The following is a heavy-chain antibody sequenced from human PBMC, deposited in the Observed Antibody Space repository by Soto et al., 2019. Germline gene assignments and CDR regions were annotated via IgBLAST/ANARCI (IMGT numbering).Heavy chain of an antibody. CDR2: ISAYNGNT. V-gene: IGHV1-18*01. CDR1: GYTFTSYG. D-gene: IGHD5-18*01. Sequence: ASVKVSCKASGYTFTSYGISWVRQAPGQGLEWMGWISAYNGNTNYAQKLQGRVTMTTDTSTSTAYMELRSLRSDDTAVYYCAAMRLWSKDRLGALDEFASDIWGQGTMVTVS. J-gene: IGHJ3*02. CDR3: AAMRLWSKDRLGALDEFASDI.